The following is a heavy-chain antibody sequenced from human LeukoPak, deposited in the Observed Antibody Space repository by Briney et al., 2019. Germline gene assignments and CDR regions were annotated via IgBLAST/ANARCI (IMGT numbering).Heavy chain of an antibody. V-gene: IGHV1-46*01. CDR1: GYTFTSYY. CDR2: INPSGGST. Sequence: ASVKVSCKASGYTFTSYYMHWVRQAPGQGLEWMGIINPSGGSTSYAQKFQGRVTMTRDTSTSTVYMELSSLRSEDTAVYYCATTWRRADYYDSSGYYLRGAFDIWGQGTMVTVSS. CDR3: ATTWRRADYYDSSGYYLRGAFDI. D-gene: IGHD3-22*01. J-gene: IGHJ3*02.